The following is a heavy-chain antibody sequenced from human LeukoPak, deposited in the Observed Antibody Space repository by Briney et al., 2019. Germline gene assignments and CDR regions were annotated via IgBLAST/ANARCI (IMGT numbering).Heavy chain of an antibody. CDR2: SYYNGRT. CDR1: GGSISPSSYS. D-gene: IGHD1-26*01. CDR3: ARLEGARGRY. J-gene: IGHJ4*02. V-gene: IGHV4-39*01. Sequence: SETLSLTCTVSGGSISPSSYSCGWIRQPPGKGLEWIGSSYYNGRTYYNPSLKSRVTISVDTSKKQFSLNLSSVTAADTAVYYCARLEGARGRYWGQGTLVTVSS.